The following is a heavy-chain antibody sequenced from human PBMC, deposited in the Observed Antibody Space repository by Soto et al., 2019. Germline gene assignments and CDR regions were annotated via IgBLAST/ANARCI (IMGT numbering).Heavy chain of an antibody. D-gene: IGHD3-3*01. CDR2: INPNSGGT. CDR1: GYTFTSYG. V-gene: IGHV1-2*04. Sequence: GASVKVSCKASGYTFTSYGISWVRQAPGQGLEWMGWINPNSGGTNYAQKFQGWVTMTRDTSISTAYMELSRLRSDDTAVYYCARDQASITIFGVVPSHVHYMDVWGKGTTVTVSS. CDR3: ARDQASITIFGVVPSHVHYMDV. J-gene: IGHJ6*03.